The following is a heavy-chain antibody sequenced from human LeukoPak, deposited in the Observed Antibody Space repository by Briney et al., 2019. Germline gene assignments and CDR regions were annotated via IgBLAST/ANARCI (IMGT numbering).Heavy chain of an antibody. J-gene: IGHJ4*02. CDR1: GFPFDNYA. CDR2: ILGGGDRT. D-gene: IGHD3-16*01. CDR3: AKDLVSRRRLGSPEKVDY. Sequence: GGSLRLSCVGSGFPFDNYALNWVRQAPGRGLEWVSSILGGGDRTSHADSVKGRFTISRDNSKNTLFLEMNRLTADDTAVYYCAKDLVSRRRLGSPEKVDYWGRGTLVTVSS. V-gene: IGHV3-23*01.